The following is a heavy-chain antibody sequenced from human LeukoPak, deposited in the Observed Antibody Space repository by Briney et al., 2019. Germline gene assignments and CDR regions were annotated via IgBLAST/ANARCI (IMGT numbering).Heavy chain of an antibody. D-gene: IGHD3-10*01. Sequence: GGSLRLSCAASGFIFSDYYMGWVRQAPGKGLKWVAFIRYDGSNKYYADSVKGRFTISRDNSKNTLYLQMNSLRAEDTAVYYCARVGGNYYYGMDVWGQGTTVTVSS. J-gene: IGHJ6*02. CDR1: GFIFSDYY. V-gene: IGHV3-30*02. CDR3: ARVGGNYYYGMDV. CDR2: IRYDGSNK.